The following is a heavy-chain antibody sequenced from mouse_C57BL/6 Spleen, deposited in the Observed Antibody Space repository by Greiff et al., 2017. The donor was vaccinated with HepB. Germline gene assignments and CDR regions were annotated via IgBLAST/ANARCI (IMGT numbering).Heavy chain of an antibody. V-gene: IGHV1-76*01. J-gene: IGHJ2*01. D-gene: IGHD2-4*01. CDR1: GYTFTDYY. CDR2: IYPGSGNT. CDR3: ARSGNDYDGLDY. Sequence: VKLQESGAELVRPGASVKLSCKASGYTFTDYYINWVKQRPGQGLEWIARIYPGSGNTYYNEKFKGKATLTAEKSSSTAYMQLSSLTSEDSAVYFCARSGNDYDGLDYWGQGTTLTVSS.